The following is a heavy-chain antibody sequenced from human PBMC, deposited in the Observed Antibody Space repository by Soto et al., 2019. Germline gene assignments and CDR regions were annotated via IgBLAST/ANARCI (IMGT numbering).Heavy chain of an antibody. CDR2: IWYDGSNK. J-gene: IGHJ5*02. CDR3: AREKIPTYYDFWSGYCGFDP. V-gene: IGHV3-33*01. CDR1: GFTFSSYG. D-gene: IGHD3-3*01. Sequence: GGFLRLSCAASGFTFSSYGMHWVRQAPGKGLEWVAVIWYDGSNKYYADSVKGRFTISRDNSKNTLYLQMNSLRAEDTAVYYCAREKIPTYYDFWSGYCGFDPWGQGTLVTVSS.